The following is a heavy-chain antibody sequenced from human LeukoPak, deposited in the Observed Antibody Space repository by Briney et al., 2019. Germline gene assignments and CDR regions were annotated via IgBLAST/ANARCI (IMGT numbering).Heavy chain of an antibody. V-gene: IGHV4-34*01. CDR3: ARRSIIRYCSSTSCYQYYYYYGMDV. J-gene: IGHJ6*02. CDR2: IHHSGST. D-gene: IGHD2-2*01. Sequence: PSETLSLTCAVYGGSFSGYYWSWIRQPPGKGLEWIGEIHHSGSTNYNPSLKSRVTISVDTSKNQFSLKLSSVTAADTAVYYCARRSIIRYCSSTSCYQYYYYYGMDVWGQGTTVTVSS. CDR1: GGSFSGYY.